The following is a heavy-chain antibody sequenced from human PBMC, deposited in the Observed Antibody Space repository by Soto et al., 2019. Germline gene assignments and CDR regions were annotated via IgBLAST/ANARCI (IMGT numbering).Heavy chain of an antibody. Sequence: PSETLCFTCTICVGPMIAYYWTWMRQPPGKGLQWIGYTYYSGSTTCNPSRKSRVTISVDSSKNQFSLKLDSVTPADTAVYYCARVRGTAGKRYFDYWGPGTLVTVSS. V-gene: IGHV4-59*01. J-gene: IGHJ4*02. D-gene: IGHD6-13*01. CDR2: TYYSGST. CDR1: VGPMIAYY. CDR3: ARVRGTAGKRYFDY.